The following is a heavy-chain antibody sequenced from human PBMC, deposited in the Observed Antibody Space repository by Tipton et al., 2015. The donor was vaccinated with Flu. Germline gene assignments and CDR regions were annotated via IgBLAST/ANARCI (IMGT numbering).Heavy chain of an antibody. Sequence: QLVQSGGGVVQPGGSLRLFCAASGFTFSGYGMHWVRQAPGKGLEWVAFIRHDESDKYYADSVKGRFTISRDNSKNALYLLINSLRAEDTAVYYCAKDGWDTSGWYPFDYWGQGTLVTVSS. D-gene: IGHD6-19*01. CDR1: GFTFSGYG. CDR3: AKDGWDTSGWYPFDY. CDR2: IRHDESDK. J-gene: IGHJ4*02. V-gene: IGHV3-30*02.